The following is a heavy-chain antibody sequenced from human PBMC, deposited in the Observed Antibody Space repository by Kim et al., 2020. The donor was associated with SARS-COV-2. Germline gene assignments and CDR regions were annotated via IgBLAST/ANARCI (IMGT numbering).Heavy chain of an antibody. Sequence: GGSLRLSCAASGFTFSSYAMRWVRQAPGKGLEWVALISYDGINTYYTDSVKGRFTISRDNSKNTLYLQMNSLRAEDTAVYYCARVHSGSDHEAFDYWGQGPRVRVPS. D-gene: IGHD1-26*01. V-gene: IGHV3-30*04. J-gene: IGHJ4*02. CDR1: GFTFSSYA. CDR3: ARVHSGSDHEAFDY. CDR2: ISYDGINT.